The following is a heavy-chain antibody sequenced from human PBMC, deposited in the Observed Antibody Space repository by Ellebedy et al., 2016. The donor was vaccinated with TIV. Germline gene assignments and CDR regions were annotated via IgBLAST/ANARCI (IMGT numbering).Heavy chain of an antibody. D-gene: IGHD3-9*01. CDR3: AKADYDVLTGEDYFGLDV. J-gene: IGHJ6*02. CDR2: LSYDGSEK. Sequence: PGGSLRLSCVASGFTFGSHGMPWVRQAGEGPEWVAVLSYDGSEKFYANSVKGRFTISRDNSKSTLYLQLNSLRVEDTAVYYCAKADYDVLTGEDYFGLDVWGQGTTVVVSS. CDR1: GFTFGSHG. V-gene: IGHV3-30*18.